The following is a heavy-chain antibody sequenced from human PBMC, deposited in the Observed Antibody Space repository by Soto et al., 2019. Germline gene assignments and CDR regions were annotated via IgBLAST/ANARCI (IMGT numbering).Heavy chain of an antibody. D-gene: IGHD6-13*01. CDR2: IRSKANSYAT. V-gene: IGHV3-73*02. J-gene: IGHJ6*02. CDR1: GFTFSGSA. Sequence: EVQLVESGGGLVQPGGSLKLSCAASGFTFSGSAMHWVRQASGKGLEWVGRIRSKANSYATAYAASVQGRFTISRDDSKNTAYLQMNSLKTEDTAVYCCTRPGIAAADYGMDVWGQGTTVTVSS. CDR3: TRPGIAAADYGMDV.